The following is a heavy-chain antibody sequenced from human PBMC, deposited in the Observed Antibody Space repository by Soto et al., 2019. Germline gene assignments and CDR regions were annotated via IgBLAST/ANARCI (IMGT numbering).Heavy chain of an antibody. CDR1: GFTFSSYG. V-gene: IGHV3-33*01. D-gene: IGHD6-19*01. J-gene: IGHJ6*02. Sequence: QVQLVESGGGVVQPGRSLRLSCAASGFTFSSYGMHWVRQAPGKGLEWVAVIWYDGSNKYYADSVKGRFTISRDNSKNXLXRPXNSLRAEDTAVYYCARDAGYSSGWYGFWDYYGMDVWGQGTTVTVSS. CDR3: ARDAGYSSGWYGFWDYYGMDV. CDR2: IWYDGSNK.